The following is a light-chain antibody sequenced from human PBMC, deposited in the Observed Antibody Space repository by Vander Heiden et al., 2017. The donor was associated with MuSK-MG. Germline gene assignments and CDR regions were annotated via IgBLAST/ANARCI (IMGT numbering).Light chain of an antibody. CDR3: RQCIPLPYT. CDR2: EGS. CDR1: QSLLHSDGKTY. V-gene: IGKV2D-29*01. Sequence: DIVMTQTPRSLSVTPGQPASISCKSSQSLLHSDGKTYLYWYLQKPGQPPQLLIYEGSIRCSGVPDRFSGSGSGTAFTLKISRVEAADVGLYSCRQCIPLPYTFGPGTKMEIK. J-gene: IGKJ2*01.